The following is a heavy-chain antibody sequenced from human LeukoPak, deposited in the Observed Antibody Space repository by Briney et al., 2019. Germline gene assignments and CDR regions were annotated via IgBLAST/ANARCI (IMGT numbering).Heavy chain of an antibody. D-gene: IGHD4-17*01. CDR3: ATEEYGDSTSDY. J-gene: IGHJ4*02. Sequence: SGTLSLTCTVSGGSISSYYWSWIRQPPGKGLEWIGYIYYSGSTNYNPSLKSRVTISVDTSKNQFSLKLSSVTAADTAVYYCATEEYGDSTSDYWGQGTLVTVSS. CDR2: IYYSGST. CDR1: GGSISSYY. V-gene: IGHV4-59*12.